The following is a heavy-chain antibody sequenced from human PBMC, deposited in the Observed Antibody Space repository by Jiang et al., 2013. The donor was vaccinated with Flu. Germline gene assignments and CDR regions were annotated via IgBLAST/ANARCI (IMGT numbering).Heavy chain of an antibody. V-gene: IGHV4-38-2*01. CDR2: IYHSGST. D-gene: IGHD6-19*01. CDR1: GYSISSGYY. J-gene: IGHJ4*02. CDR3: ARNIRSGWYNVESRPEYMGIDY. Sequence: PGLVKPSETLSLTCAVSGYSISSGYYWGWIRQPPGKGLEWIGSIYHSGSTYYNPSLKSRVTISVDTSKNQFSLKLSSVTAADTAVYYCARNIRSGWYNVESRPEYMGIDYWGQGTLVTVSS.